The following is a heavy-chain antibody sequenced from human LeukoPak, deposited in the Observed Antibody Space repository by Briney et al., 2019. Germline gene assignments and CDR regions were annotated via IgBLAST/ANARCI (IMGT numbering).Heavy chain of an antibody. CDR3: ARAGIRSSSPVYYYYGMDV. CDR1: GFTVSSSY. Sequence: PGGSLRLSCAASGFTVSSSYMSWVRQAPGKGLEWVSVIYSGGSTYNADSVKGRFTISRDNSKNTLYMQMNSLRTEDTAMYYCARAGIRSSSPVYYYYGMDVWGQGTTVTVSS. CDR2: IYSGGST. V-gene: IGHV3-66*02. D-gene: IGHD6-13*01. J-gene: IGHJ6*02.